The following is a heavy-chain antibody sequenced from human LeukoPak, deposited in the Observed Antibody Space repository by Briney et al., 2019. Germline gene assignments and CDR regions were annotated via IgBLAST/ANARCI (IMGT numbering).Heavy chain of an antibody. V-gene: IGHV4-4*02. J-gene: IGHJ1*01. D-gene: IGHD1-26*01. Sequence: PSGTLSLTCAVSGGSISSSNWWSWVRQPPGKGLEWIGYIYYSGSTYYNPSLKSRVTISVDTSKNQFSLKLSSVTAADTAVYYCARGGGFRYFQHWGQGTLVTVSS. CDR3: ARGGGFRYFQH. CDR1: GGSISSSNW. CDR2: IYYSGST.